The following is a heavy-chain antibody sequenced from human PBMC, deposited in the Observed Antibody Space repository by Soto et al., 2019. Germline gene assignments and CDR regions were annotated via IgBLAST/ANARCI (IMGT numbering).Heavy chain of an antibody. J-gene: IGHJ4*02. CDR1: GSSISSYY. Sequence: SETLSLTCPVYGSSISSYYWSWIRQPPGKGLEWIGYIYYSGSTNYNPSLKCRVTISVDTSKNQFSLKLSSVTAADTAVYYCARSDGRYWGQGTLVTVS. V-gene: IGHV4-59*01. CDR3: ARSDGRY. CDR2: IYYSGST.